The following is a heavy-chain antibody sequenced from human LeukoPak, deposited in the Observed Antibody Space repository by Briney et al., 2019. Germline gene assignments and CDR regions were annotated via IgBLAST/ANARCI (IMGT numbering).Heavy chain of an antibody. CDR1: GGSISNENW. Sequence: SETLSLTCAVSGGSISNENWWGWVRRPPGKGLEWIGEIYHSGSTNYIPSLKSRVTISVDKSKNQFSLKLTSVTAADTAVYYCAKDLDYYDSSEIDFWGQGTLVTVSS. CDR3: AKDLDYYDSSEIDF. V-gene: IGHV4-4*02. D-gene: IGHD3-22*01. J-gene: IGHJ4*02. CDR2: IYHSGST.